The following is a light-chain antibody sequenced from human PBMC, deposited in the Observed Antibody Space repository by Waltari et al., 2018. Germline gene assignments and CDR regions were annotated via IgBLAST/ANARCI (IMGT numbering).Light chain of an antibody. CDR2: KAS. V-gene: IGKV1-5*03. CDR3: QQYNSYPLT. CDR1: QSISSY. Sequence: DIQMTQSPSSLSASVGDRVTITCRASQSISSYLNWYQQKPGKAPKLLIYKASSLESGVPSRFSGSGSGTEFTLTISSLQPDDFATYYCQQYNSYPLTFGGGTKVEIK. J-gene: IGKJ4*01.